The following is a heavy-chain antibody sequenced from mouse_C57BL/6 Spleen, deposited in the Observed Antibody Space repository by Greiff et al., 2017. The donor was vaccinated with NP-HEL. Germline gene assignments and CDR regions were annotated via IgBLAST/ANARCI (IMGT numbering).Heavy chain of an antibody. CDR2: INPSTGGT. V-gene: IGHV1-42*01. CDR1: GYSFTGYY. D-gene: IGHD2-4*01. CDR3: ARYYDYEAFAY. J-gene: IGHJ3*01. Sequence: EVQLQQSGPELVKPGASVKISCKASGYSFTGYYMNWVKQSPEKSLEWIGEINPSTGGTTYNQKFKAKATLTVDKSSSTADMQPKSLTSEDSAVYYCARYYDYEAFAYWGQGTLVTVSA.